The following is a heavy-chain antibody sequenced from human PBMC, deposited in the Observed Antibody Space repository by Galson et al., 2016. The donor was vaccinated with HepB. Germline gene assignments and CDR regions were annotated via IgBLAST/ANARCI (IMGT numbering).Heavy chain of an antibody. V-gene: IGHV3-23*01. J-gene: IGHJ4*02. D-gene: IGHD1-1*01. CDR2: IDGEGHTT. CDR3: AIGATGATWRN. CDR1: GPGVKAYG. Sequence: SLRLSCAVSGPGVKAYGMSWVRQAPGKGLHWVSDIDGEGHTTPHADSVKGRFTMSRDNSKDTVYLEMKSVRVEDTAIYYCAIGATGATWRNWGQGTLVTVSS.